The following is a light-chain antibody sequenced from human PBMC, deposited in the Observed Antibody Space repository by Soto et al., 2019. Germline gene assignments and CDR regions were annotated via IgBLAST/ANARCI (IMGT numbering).Light chain of an antibody. CDR1: ESISNW. CDR2: KAS. CDR3: QQYDTYWT. Sequence: DIQMTHSPSTLSASVGDRVIITCRASESISNWLAWYQQKPGKAPNLLIYKASSLKSGVPLRFSGSGSGTEFTLTINSLQPDDFATYYCQQYDTYWTFGQGTKVDIK. V-gene: IGKV1-5*03. J-gene: IGKJ1*01.